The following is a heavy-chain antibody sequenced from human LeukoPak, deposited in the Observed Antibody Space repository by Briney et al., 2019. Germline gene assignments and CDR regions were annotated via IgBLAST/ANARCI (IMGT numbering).Heavy chain of an antibody. Sequence: GGSLRLSCAASGFTFSSYGMHWVRQAPGKGLEWVAVISYDGSNKYYADSVKGRFTISRDNSKNTLYLQMNSLRAEDTAVYYCAKDPRTTVTTGWFDPWGQGTLVTVSS. CDR3: AKDPRTTVTTGWFDP. V-gene: IGHV3-30*18. CDR1: GFTFSSYG. CDR2: ISYDGSNK. J-gene: IGHJ5*02. D-gene: IGHD4-17*01.